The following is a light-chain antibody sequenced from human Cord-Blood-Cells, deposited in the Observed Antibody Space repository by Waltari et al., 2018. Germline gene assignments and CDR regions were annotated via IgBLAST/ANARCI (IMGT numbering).Light chain of an antibody. CDR3: LLSYSGARV. V-gene: IGLV7-46*01. Sequence: QAVVTQEPSLPVPPGGAVTLTSGFPTGSAASGHYHYRSQQKPGPAPRTLIYDTSNKHSCTPARFSGSLLGGKAALTLSGAQPEDEAEYYCLLSYSGARVFGGGTKLTVL. CDR1: TGSAASGHY. CDR2: DTS. J-gene: IGLJ3*02.